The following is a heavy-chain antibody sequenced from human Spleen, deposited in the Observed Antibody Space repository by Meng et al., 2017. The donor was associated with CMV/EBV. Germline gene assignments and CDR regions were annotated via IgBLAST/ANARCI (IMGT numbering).Heavy chain of an antibody. J-gene: IGHJ4*02. Sequence: QVQLQASGLGLEKPPDPLSTTCAVSGYSISRTNWWGWIRQPPGKGLEWIGYIYYSGSTSYNPSLKSRVTMSVDTSKNQFSLNLNSVTAVDTAVYYCARNVPGTSAYYDWGQGTLVTVSS. CDR1: GYSISRTNW. V-gene: IGHV4-28*01. CDR2: IYYSGST. D-gene: IGHD3-22*01. CDR3: ARNVPGTSAYYD.